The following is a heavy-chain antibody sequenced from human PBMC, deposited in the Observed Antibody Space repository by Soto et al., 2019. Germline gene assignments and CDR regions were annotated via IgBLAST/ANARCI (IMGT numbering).Heavy chain of an antibody. CDR2: ISSSSSYI. CDR1: GFTFSSYS. V-gene: IGHV3-21*01. Sequence: GGSLRLSCAASGFTFSSYSMNWVRQAPGKGLEWVSSISSSSSYIYYADSVKGRFTISRDNAKNSLYLQMNSLRAEDTAVYYCARTNTYYDYVWGSYRTLHYYYYYGMDVWGQGTTVTVSS. D-gene: IGHD3-16*02. J-gene: IGHJ6*02. CDR3: ARTNTYYDYVWGSYRTLHYYYYYGMDV.